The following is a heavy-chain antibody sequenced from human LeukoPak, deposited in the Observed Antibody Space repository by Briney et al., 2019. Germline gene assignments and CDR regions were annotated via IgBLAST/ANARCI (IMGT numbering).Heavy chain of an antibody. CDR1: GYNFTSYG. Sequence: ASVKCSCKASGYNFTSYGISWVRQAPGQGLAWMGWISAYDGNTKYAQQLQGRVTMITATTTRTAYWDLRSLRSDDTAVYYCARVWGPYYYYDSSGYFDYWGQGTLVTVSS. D-gene: IGHD3-22*01. J-gene: IGHJ4*02. V-gene: IGHV1-18*01. CDR2: ISAYDGNT. CDR3: ARVWGPYYYYDSSGYFDY.